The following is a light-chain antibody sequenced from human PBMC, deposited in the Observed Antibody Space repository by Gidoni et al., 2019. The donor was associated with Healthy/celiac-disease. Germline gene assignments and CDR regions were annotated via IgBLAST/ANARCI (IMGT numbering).Light chain of an antibody. J-gene: IGKJ1*01. Sequence: DIQMTPSPSSLSASVGDIVTITCRASQSISSYLNWYQQKPGKATKLLIYAASSLQSGVPSRFSGSGSGTDFILTSSSLQPEDFATYYCQQSYSTPWTFGQGTKVEIK. V-gene: IGKV1-39*01. CDR2: AAS. CDR3: QQSYSTPWT. CDR1: QSISSY.